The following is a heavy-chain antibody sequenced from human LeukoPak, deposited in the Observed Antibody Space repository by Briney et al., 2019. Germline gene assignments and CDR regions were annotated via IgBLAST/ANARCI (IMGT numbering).Heavy chain of an antibody. V-gene: IGHV4-38-2*02. CDR2: IYYSGST. Sequence: KPGGSLRLSCAASGFTFSDYYWGWIRQPPGKGLEWIGSIYYSGSTYYNPSLKSRVTISVDTSKNQFSLKLSSVTAADTAVYYCARDWDAPAQKNAFDIWGQGTMVTVSS. J-gene: IGHJ3*02. CDR1: GFTFSDYY. CDR3: ARDWDAPAQKNAFDI. D-gene: IGHD1-26*01.